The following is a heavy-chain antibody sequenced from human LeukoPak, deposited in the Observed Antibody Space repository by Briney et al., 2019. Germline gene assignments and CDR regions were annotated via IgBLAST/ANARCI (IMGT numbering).Heavy chain of an antibody. CDR2: IIPIFGIA. CDR1: GGTFSSHA. J-gene: IGHJ6*02. V-gene: IGHV1-69*04. CDR3: ARAHVDIVAPRPVMDV. D-gene: IGHD5-12*01. Sequence: SVKVSCKASGGTFSSHAISWVRQAPGQGLEWMGRIIPIFGIANYAQKFQGRVTITADKSTSTAYMELSSLRSEDTAVYYCARAHVDIVAPRPVMDVWGQGTTVTVSS.